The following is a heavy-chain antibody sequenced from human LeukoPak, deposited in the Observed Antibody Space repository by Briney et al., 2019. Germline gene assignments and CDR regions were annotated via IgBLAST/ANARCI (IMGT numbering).Heavy chain of an antibody. J-gene: IGHJ4*02. CDR1: GGSISSYY. V-gene: IGHV4-59*01. CDR2: IYYSGST. Sequence: SETLSLTCTVSGGSISSYYWSWIRQPPGKGLEWIGYIYYSGSTNYNPSLKSRVTISVDTSKNQFSLKLSSVTAADTAVYYCARIGGIGGDYFDYWGQGTLVTASS. D-gene: IGHD1-26*01. CDR3: ARIGGIGGDYFDY.